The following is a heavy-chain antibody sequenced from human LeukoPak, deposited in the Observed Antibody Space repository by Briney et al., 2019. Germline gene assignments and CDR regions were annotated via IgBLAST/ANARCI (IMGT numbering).Heavy chain of an antibody. Sequence: PGGSLRLSCAASGFSFSFYWTHCVRQAPGKGPVWVSRITTDRRIANYAESVKGRFTISRDNAKNSLYLQMSSLRAEDTAVYYCAEVGITIFGGVWGKGTTVTISS. J-gene: IGHJ6*04. CDR2: ITTDRRIA. CDR1: GFSFSFYW. CDR3: AEVGITIFGGV. V-gene: IGHV3-74*01. D-gene: IGHD3-10*02.